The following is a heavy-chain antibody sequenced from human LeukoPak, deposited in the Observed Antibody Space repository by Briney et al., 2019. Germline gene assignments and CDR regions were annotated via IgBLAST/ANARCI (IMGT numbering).Heavy chain of an antibody. V-gene: IGHV1-69*01. J-gene: IGHJ6*02. CDR1: GGTFSSYA. Sequence: GASVKVSCKASGGTFSSYAISWVRQAPGQGLEWMGGIIPIFGTANYAQKFQGRVTITADESTSTAYMELNSLRSEDTAVYYCARETTAQVRFLEWGLESDYYYGMDVWGQGTTVTVSS. CDR2: IIPIFGTA. CDR3: ARETTAQVRFLEWGLESDYYYGMDV. D-gene: IGHD3-3*01.